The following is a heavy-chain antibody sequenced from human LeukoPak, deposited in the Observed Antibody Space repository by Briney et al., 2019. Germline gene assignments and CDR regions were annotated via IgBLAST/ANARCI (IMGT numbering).Heavy chain of an antibody. CDR1: GYTLTELS. D-gene: IGHD5-12*01. J-gene: IGHJ4*02. V-gene: IGHV1-24*01. Sequence: GASVKVPCKVSGYTLTELSMHWVRQAPGKGLEWMGGLDPEDGETIYAQKFQGRVTMTEDTSTDTAYMELSSLRSEDTAVYYCATALRWLRSYFDYWGQGTLVTVSS. CDR3: ATALRWLRSYFDY. CDR2: LDPEDGET.